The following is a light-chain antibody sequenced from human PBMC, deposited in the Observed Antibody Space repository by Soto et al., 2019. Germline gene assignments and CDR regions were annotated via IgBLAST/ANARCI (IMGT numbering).Light chain of an antibody. CDR2: AAS. V-gene: IGKV1-27*01. CDR1: QGISNY. Sequence: DLQMTQSPSSLSASVGDRVTIXXRASQGISNYLAWYQQKPGKVPKFXIYAASTLQSGVPSRFSGSGAGTDFTLTISSLQPEDVATYYCQKYNSAPQTFGQGTKVDIK. CDR3: QKYNSAPQT. J-gene: IGKJ1*01.